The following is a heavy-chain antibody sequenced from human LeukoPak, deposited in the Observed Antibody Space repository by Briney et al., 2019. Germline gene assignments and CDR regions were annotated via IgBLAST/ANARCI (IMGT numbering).Heavy chain of an antibody. CDR2: IYTSGST. D-gene: IGHD6-13*01. CDR3: ATLGSSPTYFYVGMDV. Sequence: SETLSLTCTVSGGSISSGSYYWSWIRQPAGKGLEWIGRIYTSGSTNYNPSLKSRVTMSVDTSKNQFSLKLSSVTAADTAVYYCATLGSSPTYFYVGMDVWGQGTAVTVSS. V-gene: IGHV4-61*02. J-gene: IGHJ6*02. CDR1: GGSISSGSYY.